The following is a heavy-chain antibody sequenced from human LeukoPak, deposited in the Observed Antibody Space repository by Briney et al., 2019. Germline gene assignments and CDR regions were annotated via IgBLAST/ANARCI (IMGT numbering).Heavy chain of an antibody. Sequence: GGSLILSCAASGFTFSSYSMNWVRQAPGKGLEWVSSISSSSSYIYYADSVKGRFTISRDNAKNSLYLQMNSLRAEDTAVYYCARDESGSLDYWGQGTLVTVSS. CDR2: ISSSSSYI. V-gene: IGHV3-21*01. CDR3: ARDESGSLDY. D-gene: IGHD1-26*01. J-gene: IGHJ4*02. CDR1: GFTFSSYS.